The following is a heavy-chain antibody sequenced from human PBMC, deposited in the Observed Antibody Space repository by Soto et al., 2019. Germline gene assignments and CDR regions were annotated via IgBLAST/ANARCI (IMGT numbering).Heavy chain of an antibody. CDR2: INHSGST. Sequence: SETLSLTCAVYGGSFSGYYWSWIRQPPGKGLEWIGEINHSGSTNYNPSLKSRVTISVDTSKNQFSLKLSSVTAADTAVYYCARGCRGVIVKRGYYYGMDVWGQGTTVTVSS. CDR3: ARGCRGVIVKRGYYYGMDV. J-gene: IGHJ6*02. V-gene: IGHV4-34*01. CDR1: GGSFSGYY. D-gene: IGHD3-16*02.